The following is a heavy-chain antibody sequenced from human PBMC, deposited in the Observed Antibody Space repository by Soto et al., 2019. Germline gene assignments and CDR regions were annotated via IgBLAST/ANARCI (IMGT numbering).Heavy chain of an antibody. CDR2: INHSGST. CDR1: GGSFSGYY. CDR3: ARGAGARYCSGGSCYSVNWFDP. Sequence: QVQLQQWGAGLLKPSETLSLTCAVYGGSFSGYYWSWIRQPPGKGLEWIGEINHSGSTNYNPSLKGRVTISVDTSKNQFSLTLSSVTAADTAVYYCARGAGARYCSGGSCYSVNWFDPWGQGTLVTVSS. D-gene: IGHD2-15*01. J-gene: IGHJ5*02. V-gene: IGHV4-34*01.